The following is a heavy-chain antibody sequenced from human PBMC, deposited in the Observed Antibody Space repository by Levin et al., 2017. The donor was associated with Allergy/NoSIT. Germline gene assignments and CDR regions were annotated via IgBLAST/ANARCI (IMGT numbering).Heavy chain of an antibody. CDR1: GYTFTGYY. CDR3: ARDSTKQQLVSGDFQH. D-gene: IGHD6-13*01. V-gene: IGHV1-2*02. CDR2: INPNSGGT. J-gene: IGHJ1*01. Sequence: ASVKVSCKASGYTFTGYYMHWVRQAPGQGLEWMGWINPNSGGTNYAQKFQGRVTMTRDTSISTAYMELSRLRSDDTAVYYCARDSTKQQLVSGDFQHWGQGTLVTVSS.